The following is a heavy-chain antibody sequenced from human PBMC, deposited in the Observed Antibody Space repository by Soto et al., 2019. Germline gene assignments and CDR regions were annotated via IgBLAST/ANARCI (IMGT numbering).Heavy chain of an antibody. CDR2: ISGNGANT. J-gene: IGHJ4*02. CDR1: GLTFSTYA. D-gene: IGHD3-10*01. CDR3: PKVRPVSYGSGGGYYKAGGDY. V-gene: IGHV3-23*01. Sequence: EVQLLGSGGGLVQPGGSLRLSCAASGLTFSTYAMSWVRQAPGKGLEWVSSISGNGANTYYTDSVKGRFIISRDNSKNTRFRQMTGRGAEATALYYWPKVRPVSYGSGGGYYKAGGDYWGQGTLVTVSS.